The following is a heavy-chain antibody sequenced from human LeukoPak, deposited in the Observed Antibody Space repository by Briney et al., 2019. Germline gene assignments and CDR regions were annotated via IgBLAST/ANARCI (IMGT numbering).Heavy chain of an antibody. Sequence: GRSLRLSCAASGFTFDDYAMHWVRQAPGKGLEWVSGISWNSGSIGYADSVKGRFTISRDNAKNSLYLQMNSLRAEDTALYYCAKVVRDRGHFDYWGQGTLVTVSS. D-gene: IGHD5-24*01. J-gene: IGHJ4*02. CDR1: GFTFDDYA. CDR2: ISWNSGSI. V-gene: IGHV3-9*01. CDR3: AKVVRDRGHFDY.